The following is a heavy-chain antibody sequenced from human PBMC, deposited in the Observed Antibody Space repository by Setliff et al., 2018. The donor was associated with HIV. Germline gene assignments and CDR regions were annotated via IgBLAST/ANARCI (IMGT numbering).Heavy chain of an antibody. CDR2: IYHTGST. CDR1: GGSISSSNW. J-gene: IGHJ4*02. CDR3: ASGMMATKY. V-gene: IGHV4-4*02. D-gene: IGHD5-12*01. Sequence: KSSETLSLTCAVSGGSISSSNWWSWVRQPPGKGLEWIGEIYHTGSTNYNPSLKSRVTISVDKSNNHFSLKLSSVTAADTAVYYCASGMMATKYWGQGTLVTVSS.